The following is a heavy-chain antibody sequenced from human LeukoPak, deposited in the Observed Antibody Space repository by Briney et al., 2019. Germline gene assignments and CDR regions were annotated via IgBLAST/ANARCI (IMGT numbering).Heavy chain of an antibody. CDR3: VRGLLVPAATRYWYFDL. J-gene: IGHJ2*01. V-gene: IGHV4-34*01. D-gene: IGHD2-2*01. CDR2: INHSGTT. CDR1: GESFSGYY. Sequence: SETLSLTCAVYGESFSGYYWNWIRQPPGKGLEWIGNINHSGTTNDNPSLKSRVTRSVDTSKNQFSLQLTSVTAADTAVYYCVRGLLVPAATRYWYFDLWGRGTLVTVSS.